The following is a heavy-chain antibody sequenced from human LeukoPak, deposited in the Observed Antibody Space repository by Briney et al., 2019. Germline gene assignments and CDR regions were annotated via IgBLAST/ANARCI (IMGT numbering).Heavy chain of an antibody. D-gene: IGHD3-9*01. J-gene: IGHJ4*02. CDR3: ARDSYYDILTHLDY. CDR2: LSAYNGNT. CDR1: GYTFTSYG. Sequence: ASVKVSCKASGYTFTSYGISWVRQAPGQGLEWMGWLSAYNGNTNYAQKLQGRVTMTTDTSTSTAYMELRSLRSDDTAVYYCARDSYYDILTHLDYWGQGTLVTVSS. V-gene: IGHV1-18*04.